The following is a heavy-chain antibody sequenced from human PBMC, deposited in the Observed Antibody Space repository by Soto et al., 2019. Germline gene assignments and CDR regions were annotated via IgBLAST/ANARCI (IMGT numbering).Heavy chain of an antibody. CDR3: ASSIN. CDR1: GFPFSSYG. Sequence: WGSLRLSCAASGFPFSSYGMHWVRQAPGKGLDWVAVSWSDGSNKDYADSVKCRFTISRDNSKNTLYLQMNNLRADDRAVYYCASSINWGQGTLVAVSS. V-gene: IGHV3-33*08. CDR2: SWSDGSNK. J-gene: IGHJ4*02.